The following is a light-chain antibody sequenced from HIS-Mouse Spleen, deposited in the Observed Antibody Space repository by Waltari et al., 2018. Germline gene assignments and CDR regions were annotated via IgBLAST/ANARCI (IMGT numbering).Light chain of an antibody. V-gene: IGKV1-5*03. CDR1: QSISSW. CDR3: QQYNSYPWT. Sequence: DIQMTQSPSTLSASVGDRVTITCRASQSISSWLAWYQQKPGKAAKLLIYKASSLESGVSSRFSGSGSGKEFTLTISSLQTDDFANYYCQQYNSYPWTFGQGTKVEIK. CDR2: KAS. J-gene: IGKJ1*01.